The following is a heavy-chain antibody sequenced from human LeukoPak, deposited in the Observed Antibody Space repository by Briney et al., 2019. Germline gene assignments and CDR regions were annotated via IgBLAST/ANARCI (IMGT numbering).Heavy chain of an antibody. J-gene: IGHJ3*02. D-gene: IGHD6-19*01. Sequence: SETLSLTCAVYGGSFSGYYWSWIRQPAGKGLEWIGRIYTSGSTDYNPSLKSRVTMSVDTSKNQFSLKLSSVTAADTAVYYCARDGRIAVAGTGAFDIWGQGTMVTVSS. CDR2: IYTSGST. CDR3: ARDGRIAVAGTGAFDI. V-gene: IGHV4-4*07. CDR1: GGSFSGYY.